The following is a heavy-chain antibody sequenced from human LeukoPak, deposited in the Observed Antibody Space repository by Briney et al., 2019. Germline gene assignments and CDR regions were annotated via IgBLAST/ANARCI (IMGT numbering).Heavy chain of an antibody. CDR1: GYTFTGYY. Sequence: GASVKVSCKASGYTFTGYYIHWLRQAPGQGLEWVGFINPNSGGTNYAQKFQGRVTMTRDTSISTAYMELSSLTSDDTAVYYCARDLEGYHYGSGNYPQWGQGTLITVSP. V-gene: IGHV1-2*02. J-gene: IGHJ4*02. CDR3: ARDLEGYHYGSGNYPQ. CDR2: INPNSGGT. D-gene: IGHD3-10*01.